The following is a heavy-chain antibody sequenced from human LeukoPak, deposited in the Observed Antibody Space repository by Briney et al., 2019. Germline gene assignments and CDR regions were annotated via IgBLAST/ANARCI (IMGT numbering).Heavy chain of an antibody. CDR1: GFTFSNYW. V-gene: IGHV3-74*01. CDR3: AKVLAGEFDY. CDR2: INPGGSST. D-gene: IGHD2-8*02. J-gene: IGHJ4*02. Sequence: PGGSLRLSCAASGFTFSNYWMHWVRQVPGKGLVWVSRINPGGSSTTYADSVKGRFTISRDNSKNTLYLQMNSLRAEDTAVYYCAKVLAGEFDYWGQGTLVTVSS.